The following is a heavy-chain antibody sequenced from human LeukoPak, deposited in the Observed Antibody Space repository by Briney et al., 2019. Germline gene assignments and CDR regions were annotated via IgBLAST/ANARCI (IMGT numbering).Heavy chain of an antibody. V-gene: IGHV5-10-1*01. D-gene: IGHD1-26*01. CDR1: GYSFTGYW. CDR2: IDPSDSYT. J-gene: IGHJ3*02. CDR3: ARHLASGSNAFDI. Sequence: GESLKISCKGSGYSFTGYWISWVRQMPGKGLEWMGRIDPSDSYTNYSPSFQGHVTISADKSISTAYLQWSSLKASDTAMYYCARHLASGSNAFDIWGQGTMVTVSS.